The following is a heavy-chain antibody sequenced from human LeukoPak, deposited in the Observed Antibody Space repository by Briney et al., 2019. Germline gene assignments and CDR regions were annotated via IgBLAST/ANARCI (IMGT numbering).Heavy chain of an antibody. V-gene: IGHV3-7*01. CDR3: TRVPYGDYWSSDY. CDR2: IKHDEIEK. Sequence: QPGGSLRLSCAASGFTFNNYWMSWVRQAPGKGLEWVANIKHDEIEKYYVDSVKGRFTISRDNAKNSVFLQMNSLRVEDTAIYYCTRVPYGDYWSSDYWGQGTLVTVSS. D-gene: IGHD4-17*01. CDR1: GFTFNNYW. J-gene: IGHJ4*02.